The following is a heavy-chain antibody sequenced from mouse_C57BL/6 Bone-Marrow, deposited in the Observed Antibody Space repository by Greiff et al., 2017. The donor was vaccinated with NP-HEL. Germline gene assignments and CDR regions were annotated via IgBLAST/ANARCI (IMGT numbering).Heavy chain of an antibody. CDR3: ARGGDTPGYLWFAY. V-gene: IGHV1-69*01. Sequence: QVQLQQPGAELVMPGASVKLSCKASGYTFTSYWLHWVKQRPGQGLAWIGEIDPSDSYTNYNQKFKGKSTLTVDKSSSTAYMQLSSLTSEDSAVYYCARGGDTPGYLWFAYWGQGTLVTVSA. CDR2: IDPSDSYT. D-gene: IGHD3-2*02. J-gene: IGHJ3*01. CDR1: GYTFTSYW.